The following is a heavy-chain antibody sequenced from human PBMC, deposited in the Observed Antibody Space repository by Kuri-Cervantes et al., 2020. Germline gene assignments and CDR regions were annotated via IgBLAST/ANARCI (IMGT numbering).Heavy chain of an antibody. CDR3: ARELGGGSCGV. CDR1: GGSLSGYY. J-gene: IGHJ4*02. D-gene: IGHD2-15*01. Sequence: GSLRLSGAVYGGSLSGYYWSWIRQPPGKGLEWIGEINHSGSTNYNPSLKSRVTISVDTSKNQLSLKLSSVTAADTSVYYCARELGGGSCGVWGQGTLVTVSS. CDR2: INHSGST. V-gene: IGHV4-34*01.